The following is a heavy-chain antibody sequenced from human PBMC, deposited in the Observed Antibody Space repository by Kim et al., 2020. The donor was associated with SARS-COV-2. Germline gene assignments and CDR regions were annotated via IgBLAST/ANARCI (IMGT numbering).Heavy chain of an antibody. Sequence: NKYYADSLKGRLTISRDNYQNALYLQMNRLRAEDTAVYYCAKDKWDGDYCWGQGTLVTVSS. CDR2: NK. D-gene: IGHD4-17*01. J-gene: IGHJ4*02. CDR3: AKDKWDGDYC. V-gene: IGHV3-33*06.